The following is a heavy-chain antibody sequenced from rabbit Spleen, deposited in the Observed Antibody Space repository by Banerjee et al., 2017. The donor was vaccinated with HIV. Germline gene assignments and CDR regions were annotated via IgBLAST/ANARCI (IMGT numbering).Heavy chain of an antibody. CDR3: ARDVVYSGDL. V-gene: IGHV1S40*01. CDR1: GFSFSSSDY. Sequence: QSLEESGGDLVKPGASLTLTCTASGFSFSSSDYMCWVRQAPGKGLEWIGCIYGGSSGTTYYANWAKGRFTISKTSSTTVTLQVTSLTAADTATYFCARDVVYSGDLWGPGTLVTVS. D-gene: IGHD7-1*01. CDR2: IYGGSSGTT. J-gene: IGHJ4*01.